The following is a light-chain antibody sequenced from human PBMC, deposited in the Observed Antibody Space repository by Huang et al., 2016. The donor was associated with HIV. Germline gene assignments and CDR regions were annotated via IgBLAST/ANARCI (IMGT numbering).Light chain of an antibody. J-gene: IGKJ4*01. V-gene: IGKV3-11*01. CDR1: QSVGVY. CDR2: EAS. CDR3: QQRTKWPPVLT. Sequence: EIVLTQSPATLSLSPGDRATLSCSASQSVGVYLAWYQQKPGHAPRLLIFEASNRATGIPDRFSGSGSGTDFTLTIDSLQPDDFAIYYCQQRTKWPPVLTFGGGTRVEIK.